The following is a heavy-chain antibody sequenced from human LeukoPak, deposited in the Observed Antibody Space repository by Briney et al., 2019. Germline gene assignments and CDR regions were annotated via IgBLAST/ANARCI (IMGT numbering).Heavy chain of an antibody. V-gene: IGHV4-61*01. J-gene: IGHJ4*02. CDR1: GGSVSSGSYY. CDR2: TYYSGST. Sequence: SETLSLTCTVSGGSVSSGSYYWSWIRQPPGKGLEWVGYTYYSGSTYYNPSLKSRVTISVDTSKNQFSLKLSSVTAADTAVYYCAREESPIAAAGIDYWGQGTLVTVSS. D-gene: IGHD6-13*01. CDR3: AREESPIAAAGIDY.